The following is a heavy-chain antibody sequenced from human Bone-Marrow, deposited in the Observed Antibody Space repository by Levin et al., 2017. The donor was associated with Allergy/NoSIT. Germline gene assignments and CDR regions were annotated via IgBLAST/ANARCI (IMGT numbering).Heavy chain of an antibody. J-gene: IGHJ6*02. D-gene: IGHD2-15*01. CDR1: GYNFASYG. CDR3: ARTTSVGYCNGGSCYSDLGYYYGMDV. CDR2: ISGYNGKT. V-gene: IGHV1-18*01. Sequence: ASVKVSCKASGYNFASYGITWVRQAPGQGLEWMGWISGYNGKTEYPQQLHGRVTMTTDTSTNTVYMELRSLRSDDTAMYYCARTTSVGYCNGGSCYSDLGYYYGMDVWGQGTTVTVSS.